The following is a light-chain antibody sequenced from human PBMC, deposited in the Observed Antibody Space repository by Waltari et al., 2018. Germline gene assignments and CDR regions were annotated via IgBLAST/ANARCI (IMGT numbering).Light chain of an antibody. J-gene: IGKJ1*01. Sequence: EIVLTQSPATLSLSPGHRATLSCRASQSINRYLAWYQQKPGQAPSLLIYDASDRATGIPTRFSGSGSGTDFTLTISRLEPEDFAVYYCQQRTAWPLTFGQGTKVEIK. CDR2: DAS. CDR3: QQRTAWPLT. V-gene: IGKV3-11*01. CDR1: QSINRY.